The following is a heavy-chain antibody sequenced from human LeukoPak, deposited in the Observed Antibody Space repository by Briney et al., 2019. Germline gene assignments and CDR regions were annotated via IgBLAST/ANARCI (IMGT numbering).Heavy chain of an antibody. CDR2: INHSGST. V-gene: IGHV4-34*01. J-gene: IGHJ4*02. Sequence: PSETLSLTCAVYGGSFSGYYWSWIRQPPGKGLEWIGEINHSGSTNYNPSLKSRVSIYIDTSKNQFSLKLSSVTAADTAVYYCARRESYFDFWGQGILVTVSS. CDR1: GGSFSGYY. CDR3: ARRESYFDF.